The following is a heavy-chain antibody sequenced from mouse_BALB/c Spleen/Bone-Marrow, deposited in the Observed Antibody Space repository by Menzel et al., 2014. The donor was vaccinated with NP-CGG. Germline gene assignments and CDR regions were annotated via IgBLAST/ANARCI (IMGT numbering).Heavy chain of an antibody. Sequence: VKVVESGPGLVSPSQSLSITCTVSGFSLTSYGLHWVRQPPGKGLEWLGVKWAGGTTGYNSALMSRLSISRDNSKSXVFLKMNSLQTDDTAIYYCARTGTKDYFDYWGQGTTLTVSS. D-gene: IGHD4-1*01. CDR3: ARTGTKDYFDY. V-gene: IGHV2-9*02. CDR2: KWAGGTT. J-gene: IGHJ2*01. CDR1: GFSLTSYG.